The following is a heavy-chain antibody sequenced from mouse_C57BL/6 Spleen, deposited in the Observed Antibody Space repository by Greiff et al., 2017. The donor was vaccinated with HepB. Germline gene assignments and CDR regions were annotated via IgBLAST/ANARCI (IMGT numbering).Heavy chain of an antibody. J-gene: IGHJ3*01. D-gene: IGHD2-4*01. CDR1: GYTFTSYW. V-gene: IGHV1-64*01. CDR2: IHPNSGST. CDR3: ARDDYDLFSFAY. Sequence: QVQLQQPGAELVKPGASVKLSCKASGYTFTSYWMHWVKQRPGQGLEWIGMIHPNSGSTNYNEKFKSKATLTVDKSSSTAYMQLSSLTSEDSAVYYCARDDYDLFSFAYWGQGTLVTVSA.